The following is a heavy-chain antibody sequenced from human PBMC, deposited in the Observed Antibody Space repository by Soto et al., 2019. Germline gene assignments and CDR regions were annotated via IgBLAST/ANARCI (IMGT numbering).Heavy chain of an antibody. V-gene: IGHV4-39*07. J-gene: IGHJ3*02. CDR1: GGSISSSSYY. CDR2: IYYSGRT. D-gene: IGHD7-27*01. Sequence: SETLSLTCTVSGGSISSSSYYWGWIRQPPGKGLEWIGSIYYSGRTYYNPSLKSRVTISVDTSKNQFSLKLSSVTAADSAVYYCARDNPELGKNAFDIWGQGTMVTVSS. CDR3: ARDNPELGKNAFDI.